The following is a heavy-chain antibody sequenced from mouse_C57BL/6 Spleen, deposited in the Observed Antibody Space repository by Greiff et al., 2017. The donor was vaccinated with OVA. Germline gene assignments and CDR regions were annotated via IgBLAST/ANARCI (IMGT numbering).Heavy chain of an antibody. CDR1: GYSFTDYN. V-gene: IGHV1-39*01. D-gene: IGHD1-1*01. Sequence: EVKLVESGPELVKPGASVKISCKASGYSFTDYNMNWVKQSNGKSLEWIGVINPNYGTTSYNQKFKGKATLTVDQSSSTAYMQLNSLTSEDSAVYYCARYYYGSSYSYAMDYWGQGTSVTVSS. CDR3: ARYYYGSSYSYAMDY. J-gene: IGHJ4*01. CDR2: INPNYGTT.